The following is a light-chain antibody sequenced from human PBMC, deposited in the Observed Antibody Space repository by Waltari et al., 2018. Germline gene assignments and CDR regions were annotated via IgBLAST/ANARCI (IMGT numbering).Light chain of an antibody. Sequence: EIVLTQSPGTLSLSLGDRATLSCRASQSVSRSLAWYQQKPGQAPRLLIYGASSRATGVPARFSGGGSGTDFTLTISRLEPEDFAVYYCQHYVRLPVTFGEGTKVEIK. V-gene: IGKV3-20*01. CDR1: QSVSRS. CDR3: QHYVRLPVT. J-gene: IGKJ1*01. CDR2: GAS.